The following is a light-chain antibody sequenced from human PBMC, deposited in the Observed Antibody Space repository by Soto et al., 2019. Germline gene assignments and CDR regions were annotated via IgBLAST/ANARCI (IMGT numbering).Light chain of an antibody. CDR1: NSAVGGYNY. CDR2: EVS. CDR3: SSNTSSTTYV. V-gene: IGLV2-14*01. J-gene: IGLJ1*01. Sequence: QSVLTQPASVSGSPGQSLTISCTGTNSAVGGYNYVSWYQQHPGKAPQLMICEVSYRPAGISNRFSASTSGNTASLTISGLQAEDEADYYCSSNTSSTTYVFGTETKVTV.